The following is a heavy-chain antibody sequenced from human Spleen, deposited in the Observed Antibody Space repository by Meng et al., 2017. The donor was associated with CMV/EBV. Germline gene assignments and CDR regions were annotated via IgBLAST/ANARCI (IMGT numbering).Heavy chain of an antibody. J-gene: IGHJ4*02. CDR3: ARGTWGSDRYLVY. CDR2: INHSGRT. V-gene: IGHV4-34*01. Sequence: SETLSLTCAVYGGSFSNYYWSWIRQPPGKGLEWIGEINHSGRTNYNPSLKSRVTISIDTSKNQISLKLRSVTAADMAVYYCARGTWGSDRYLVYWGQGTRVTVSS. CDR1: GGSFSNYY. D-gene: IGHD7-27*01.